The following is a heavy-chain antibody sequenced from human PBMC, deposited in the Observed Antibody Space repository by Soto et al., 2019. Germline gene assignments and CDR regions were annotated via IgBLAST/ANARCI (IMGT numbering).Heavy chain of an antibody. V-gene: IGHV1-69*02. J-gene: IGHJ4*02. CDR3: ASARSITGTTYGSY. D-gene: IGHD1-20*01. CDR2: IIPILGIA. CDR1: GGTFSSYT. Sequence: QVQLVQSGAEVKKPGSSVKVSCKASGGTFSSYTISWVRQAPGQGLEWMGRIIPILGIANYAQKFQGRVTITADKSTRTAYMELSRLRSEDTAVSYCASARSITGTTYGSYWGQGTLVTVSS.